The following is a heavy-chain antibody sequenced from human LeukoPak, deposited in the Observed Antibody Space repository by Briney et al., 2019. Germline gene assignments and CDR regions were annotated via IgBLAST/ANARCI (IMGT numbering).Heavy chain of an antibody. Sequence: GESLRLSCAASGFTFSDYYMTWIRQAPGKGLEWISYITNGGSTIYYADSVRGRFTISRDNTKNSLYLQMNSLRVDDTVVYYCARVGLSGTTFIDYWGQGTLVIVSS. CDR1: GFTFSDYY. V-gene: IGHV3-11*01. D-gene: IGHD1-1*01. CDR3: ARVGLSGTTFIDY. J-gene: IGHJ4*02. CDR2: ITNGGSTI.